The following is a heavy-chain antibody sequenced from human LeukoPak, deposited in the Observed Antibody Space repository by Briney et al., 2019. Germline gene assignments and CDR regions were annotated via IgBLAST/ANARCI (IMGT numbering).Heavy chain of an antibody. J-gene: IGHJ3*02. D-gene: IGHD6-19*01. V-gene: IGHV1-2*06. CDR2: INPNSGGT. Sequence: ASVKVSCKASGYTFTGYYMHWVRQAPGQGLEWMERINPNSGGTNYAQKFQGRVTMTRDTSISTAYMELSRLRSDDTAVYYCARDRIAVAAFDAFDIWGQGTMVTVSS. CDR1: GYTFTGYY. CDR3: ARDRIAVAAFDAFDI.